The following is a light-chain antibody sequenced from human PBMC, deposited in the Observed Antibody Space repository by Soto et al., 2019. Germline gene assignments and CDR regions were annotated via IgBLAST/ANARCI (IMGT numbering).Light chain of an antibody. V-gene: IGKV3-20*01. CDR1: QTVTSNY. Sequence: EIVRTQSPGTLSSSPGERATLSCRASQTVTSNYLAWYQQKPGQAPRLLFFGASIRATGLPGRFSGGGSGTDFAHTISRLEPEDCAVYYFQQYGSSPGTFGQGTTVEV. J-gene: IGKJ1*01. CDR3: QQYGSSPGT. CDR2: GAS.